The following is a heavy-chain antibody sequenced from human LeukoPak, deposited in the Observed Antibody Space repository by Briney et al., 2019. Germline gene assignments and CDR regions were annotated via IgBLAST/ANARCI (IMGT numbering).Heavy chain of an antibody. J-gene: IGHJ4*02. CDR2: IYPGDSDT. Sequence: GESLQISCEGSGYSFTSYWIGWVRQLPGKGLEWMGIIYPGDSDTRYSPSFQGQVTISADKSISTAYLQWSSLKASDTAMYYCARRVVGATTELFDYWGQGTLVTVSS. CDR3: ARRVVGATTELFDY. V-gene: IGHV5-51*01. D-gene: IGHD1-26*01. CDR1: GYSFTSYW.